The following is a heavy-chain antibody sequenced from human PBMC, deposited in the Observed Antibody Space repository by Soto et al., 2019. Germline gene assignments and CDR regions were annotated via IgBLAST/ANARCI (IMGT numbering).Heavy chain of an antibody. V-gene: IGHV2-5*01. CDR2: IYWYDDK. D-gene: IGHD3-3*01. J-gene: IGHJ4*02. CDR3: AHRVLRTVFGLVTTTAINFDF. Sequence: QITLNESGPTQVKPRQTLTLTCTLSGFSLTTSGVGVGWIRQSPGKAPEWLALIYWYDDKRYSPSLKSRLTITKDTPKTEFVPTIADLDPADTATYYCAHRVLRTVFGLVTTTAINFDFWGQGTPVAVS. CDR1: GFSLTTSGVG.